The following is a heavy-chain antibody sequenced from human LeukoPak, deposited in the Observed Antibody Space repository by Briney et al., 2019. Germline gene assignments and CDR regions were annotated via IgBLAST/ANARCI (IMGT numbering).Heavy chain of an antibody. D-gene: IGHD3-16*01. V-gene: IGHV3-74*01. CDR3: ARGGGLDV. CDR2: IKSDGSST. Sequence: GGSLRLSCAASGFTFSSYWMHWVRQAPGKGLVWVSSIKSDGSSTSYADSVKGRFTVSRDNAKNSLYLQMSNLRAEDTAVYFCARGGGLDVWGQGATVTVSS. J-gene: IGHJ6*02. CDR1: GFTFSSYW.